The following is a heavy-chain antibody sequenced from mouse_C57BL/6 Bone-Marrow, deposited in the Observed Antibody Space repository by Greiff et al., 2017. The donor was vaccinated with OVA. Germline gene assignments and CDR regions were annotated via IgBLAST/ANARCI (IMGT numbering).Heavy chain of an antibody. CDR3: ARHEEGPLFIDY. D-gene: IGHD3-3*01. J-gene: IGHJ2*01. CDR2: FYPGSGSI. V-gene: IGHV1-62-2*01. CDR1: GYTFTEYS. Sequence: QVQLKQSGAELVKPGASVKLSCKASGYTFTEYSIHWVKQRPGQGLEWIGWFYPGSGSIKYNEKFKDKATLTADKSSSTAYMELSRLTSEDSAVYFCARHEEGPLFIDYWGQGTTLTVSS.